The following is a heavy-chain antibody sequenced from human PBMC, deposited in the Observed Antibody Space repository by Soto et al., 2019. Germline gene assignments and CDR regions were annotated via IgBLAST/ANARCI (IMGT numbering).Heavy chain of an antibody. V-gene: IGHV4-59*01. CDR2: ISDTGST. J-gene: IGHJ4*02. Sequence: SETLSLTCTFSGFSISSYYWTLIRQPPGKGLEWIGYISDTGSTSYNPSLNSRVTISVDTSKNQFSLNLSSVTAADTAVYYCARISAWLLDYWGQGTQVTVSS. CDR3: ARISAWLLDY. CDR1: GFSISSYY. D-gene: IGHD5-12*01.